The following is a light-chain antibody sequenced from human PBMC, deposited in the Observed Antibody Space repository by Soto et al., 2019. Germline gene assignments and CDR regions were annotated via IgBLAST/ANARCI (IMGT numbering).Light chain of an antibody. CDR2: EVT. CDR1: PNYVGNNNQY. V-gene: IGLV2-14*01. CDR3: SSYTTSHVV. Sequence: QSVLTQPASVSGSPGQSITISCTGAPNYVGNNNQYVSWYQQHPGKAPKLMIYEVTNRPSGVSNRFSGSKSGNTASLTISGLQAEDEADYYCSSYTTSHVVFGGGTKLTVL. J-gene: IGLJ2*01.